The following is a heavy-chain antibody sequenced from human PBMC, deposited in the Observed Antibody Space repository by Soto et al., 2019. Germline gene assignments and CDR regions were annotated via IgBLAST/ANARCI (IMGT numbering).Heavy chain of an antibody. CDR3: ARMHYYDSSGYPDY. D-gene: IGHD3-22*01. J-gene: IGHJ4*02. V-gene: IGHV4-59*01. Sequence: ASETLSLTCTVSGGSISSYYWSWIRQPPGKGLEWIGYIYYSGSTNYNPSLKSRVTISVDTSKNQFSLKLSSVTAADTAVYYCARMHYYDSSGYPDYWGQGTLVTVSS. CDR2: IYYSGST. CDR1: GGSISSYY.